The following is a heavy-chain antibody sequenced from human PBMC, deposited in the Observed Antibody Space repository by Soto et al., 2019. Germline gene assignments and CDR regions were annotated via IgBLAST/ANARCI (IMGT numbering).Heavy chain of an antibody. CDR2: ISSSSSYI. D-gene: IGHD1-1*01. CDR3: ARKDRNEGPSFDY. V-gene: IGHV3-21*01. Sequence: PGGSLRLSCAASGFTFSSYAMSWVRQAPGKGLEWVSSISSSSSYIYYADSVKGRFTISRDNAKNSLYLQMNSLRAEDTAVYYCARKDRNEGPSFDYWGQGTLVTVSS. J-gene: IGHJ4*02. CDR1: GFTFSSYA.